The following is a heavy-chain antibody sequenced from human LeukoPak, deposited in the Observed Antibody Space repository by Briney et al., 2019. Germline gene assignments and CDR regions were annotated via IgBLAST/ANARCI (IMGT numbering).Heavy chain of an antibody. D-gene: IGHD6-13*01. Sequence: PSETLSLTCAVSGGSISSGGYSWRWVRQPPGKGLEWIGYIYYSGSTYYNPSHKSRVTISVDTSKNQFSLKLSSVTAADTAVYYCARDEGVAAAAFDYWGQGTLVTVSS. CDR2: IYYSGST. J-gene: IGHJ4*02. CDR3: ARDEGVAAAAFDY. CDR1: GGSISSGGYS. V-gene: IGHV4-30-4*07.